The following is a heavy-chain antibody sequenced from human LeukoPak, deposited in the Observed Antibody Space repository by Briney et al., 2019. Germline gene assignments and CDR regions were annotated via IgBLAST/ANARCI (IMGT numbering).Heavy chain of an antibody. V-gene: IGHV4-4*07. Sequence: PSETLSLSCTASGVSISSYYMNWIRQPAGKGLEWVGRIYTSGTTDDNPTLRSRVTMSVDTSRNQVSLKLTSVTAADTAVYYCGGQDSKVGAYTGPYYIEYWGQGTLVTVSS. D-gene: IGHD1-26*01. CDR1: GVSISSYY. J-gene: IGHJ4*02. CDR3: GGQDSKVGAYTGPYYIEY. CDR2: IYTSGTT.